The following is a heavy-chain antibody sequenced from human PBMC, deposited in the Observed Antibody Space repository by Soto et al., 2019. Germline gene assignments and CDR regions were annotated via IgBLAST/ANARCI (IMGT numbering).Heavy chain of an antibody. J-gene: IGHJ6*01. D-gene: IGHD2-15*01. CDR2: ISSSSSYI. CDR3: ARDSGCSGGSCYAHYYYYGMDV. V-gene: IGHV3-21*01. CDR1: GFTFSSYS. Sequence: EVQLVESGGGLVKPGGSLRLSCAASGFTFSSYSMNWVRQAPGKGLEWVSSISSSSSYIYYADSVKGRFTISRDNAKNSLYLQMNSLRAEDTAVYYCARDSGCSGGSCYAHYYYYGMDVW.